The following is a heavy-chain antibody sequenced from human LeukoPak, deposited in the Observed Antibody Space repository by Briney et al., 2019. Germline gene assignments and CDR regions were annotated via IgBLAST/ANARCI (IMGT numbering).Heavy chain of an antibody. CDR2: VSSSSSYI. D-gene: IGHD6-13*01. Sequence: PGGSLRLSCAASRFTLSSYSVNWVRQAPGKGLEWVSSVSSSSSYIYYADSVKGRFTISRDNAKNSLYLQMNSLRAEDTAVYYCARDRQAAGTYYFDYWGQGTLVTVSS. CDR1: RFTLSSYS. J-gene: IGHJ4*02. V-gene: IGHV3-21*01. CDR3: ARDRQAAGTYYFDY.